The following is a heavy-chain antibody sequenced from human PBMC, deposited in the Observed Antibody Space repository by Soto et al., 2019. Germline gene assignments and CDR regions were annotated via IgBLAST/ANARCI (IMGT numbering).Heavy chain of an antibody. CDR1: GYTFTSYG. V-gene: IGHV1-18*01. Sequence: ASVKVSCKASGYTFTSYGISWVRQAPGQGLEWMGWISAYNGNTNYAQKLQGRVTMTTDTSTSTAYMELRSLRSDDTAVYYCARLRRRDSSSWSPAWPGYWGQGTLVPVSP. D-gene: IGHD6-13*01. CDR2: ISAYNGNT. J-gene: IGHJ4*02. CDR3: ARLRRRDSSSWSPAWPGY.